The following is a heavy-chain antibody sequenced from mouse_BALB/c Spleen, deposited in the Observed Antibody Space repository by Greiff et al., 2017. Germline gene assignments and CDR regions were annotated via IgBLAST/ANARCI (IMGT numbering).Heavy chain of an antibody. CDR2: ISSGGST. Sequence: EVKLMESGGGLVKPGGSLKLSCAASGFTFSSYAMSWVRQTPEKRLEWVASISSGGSTYYPDSVKGRFTISRDNARNILYLQMSSLRSEDTAMYYCAREALLLPYFDYWGQGTTLTVSS. D-gene: IGHD1-1*01. V-gene: IGHV5-6-5*01. CDR1: GFTFSSYA. J-gene: IGHJ2*01. CDR3: AREALLLPYFDY.